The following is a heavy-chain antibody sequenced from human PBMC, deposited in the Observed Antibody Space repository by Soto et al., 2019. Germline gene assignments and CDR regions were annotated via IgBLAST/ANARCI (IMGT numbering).Heavy chain of an antibody. Sequence: GGSLRLSCAASGFTFSSYAMSWVRQAPGKGLEWVSAISGSGGGTFYADSVKGRFTISRDNSKNTLFLQMNSLRAEDTAVYYCAKRPFGSGCFDYWGQGTLVTVSS. CDR2: ISGSGGGT. D-gene: IGHD3-22*01. J-gene: IGHJ4*02. CDR3: AKRPFGSGCFDY. V-gene: IGHV3-23*01. CDR1: GFTFSSYA.